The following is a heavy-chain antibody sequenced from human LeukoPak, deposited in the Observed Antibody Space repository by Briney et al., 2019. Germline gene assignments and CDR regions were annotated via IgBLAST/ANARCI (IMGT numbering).Heavy chain of an antibody. CDR2: IYHTGTT. D-gene: IGHD6-13*01. J-gene: IGHJ4*02. Sequence: SETLSRTCTGSGGSISSYYWSWIRQPPGKGLDWIGYIYHTGTTNYTPSLKSRVTISVDTSKNQFSLKLSSVTAADTAVYYCARQNPAAEGQGLDHWGQGALVTVSS. CDR3: ARQNPAAEGQGLDH. V-gene: IGHV4-59*08. CDR1: GGSISSYY.